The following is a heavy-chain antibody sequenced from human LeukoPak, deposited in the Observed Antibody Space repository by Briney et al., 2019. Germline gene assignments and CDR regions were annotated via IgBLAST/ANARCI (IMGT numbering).Heavy chain of an antibody. CDR2: IIPIFGTA. Sequence: SVKVSCKASGGTFSSYAISWVRQAPRQGLEWMGGIIPIFGTANYAQKFQGRVTITADESTSTAYMELSSLRSEDTAVYYCATSITMVRTFVNYYYGMDVWGKGTTVTVSS. V-gene: IGHV1-69*01. CDR3: ATSITMVRTFVNYYYGMDV. D-gene: IGHD3-10*01. CDR1: GGTFSSYA. J-gene: IGHJ6*04.